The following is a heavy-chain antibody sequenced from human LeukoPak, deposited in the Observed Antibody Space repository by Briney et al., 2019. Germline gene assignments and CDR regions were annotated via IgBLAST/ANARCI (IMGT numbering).Heavy chain of an antibody. CDR3: ATGLEPPLPSSSWYSGFDY. CDR2: IWYDGSNK. J-gene: IGHJ4*02. D-gene: IGHD6-13*01. CDR1: GFTFSSYG. V-gene: IGHV3-33*01. Sequence: GGSLRLSCAASGFTFSSYGMHWVRQAPGRGLEWVAVIWYDGSNKYYGDSRFTISRDNSKSTVYLQMNSLRAEDTAVYYCATGLEPPLPSSSWYSGFDYWGQGTLVTVSS.